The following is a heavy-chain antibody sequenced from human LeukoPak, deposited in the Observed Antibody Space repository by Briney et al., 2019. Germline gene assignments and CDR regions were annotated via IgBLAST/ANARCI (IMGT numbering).Heavy chain of an antibody. V-gene: IGHV1-2*02. D-gene: IGHD3-22*01. CDR2: INPNSGGT. CDR1: GYTFTDYY. Sequence: ASVKVSCKASGYTFTDYYLHWVRQAPGQGLEWMGWINPNSGGTNYAQKFQGRVTMTRDTSISTAYMELSRLRSDDTAVYYCARADSSGYYSNSGYDYWGQGTLVTVSS. J-gene: IGHJ4*02. CDR3: ARADSSGYYSNSGYDY.